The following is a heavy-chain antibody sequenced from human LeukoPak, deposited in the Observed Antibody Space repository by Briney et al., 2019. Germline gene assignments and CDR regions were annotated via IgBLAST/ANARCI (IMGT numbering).Heavy chain of an antibody. CDR3: ATYSSTRYYYYYMDV. Sequence: ASVKVSCKASGYTFTGYYMYWVRQAPGQGLEWMGWTNPNSGGTNYAQKFQGRVTMTRDTSISTAYMELSKLRSDDTAVYYCATYSSTRYYYYYMDVWGKGTTVTISS. V-gene: IGHV1-2*02. D-gene: IGHD2-2*01. CDR2: TNPNSGGT. J-gene: IGHJ6*03. CDR1: GYTFTGYY.